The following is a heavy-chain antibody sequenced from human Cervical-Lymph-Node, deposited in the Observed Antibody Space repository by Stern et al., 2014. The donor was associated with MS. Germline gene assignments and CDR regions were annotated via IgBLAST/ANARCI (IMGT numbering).Heavy chain of an antibody. CDR2: ISAYNGNT. J-gene: IGHJ4*02. CDR1: GYNTTSYG. CDR3: ATFTSAAGTFNH. V-gene: IGHV1-18*01. D-gene: IGHD6-13*01. Sequence: QVQLGQSGGEVKKPGASVKVSCKASGYNTTSYGFTWVRQAPGQGLEWMGWISAYNGNTNYAQKFQGRVTMTTATSTSTAYMEVRSLRSDDTAVYYCATFTSAAGTFNHWGQGTLVTVSS.